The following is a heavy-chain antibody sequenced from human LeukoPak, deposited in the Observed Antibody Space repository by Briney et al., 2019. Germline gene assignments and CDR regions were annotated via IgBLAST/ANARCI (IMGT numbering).Heavy chain of an antibody. CDR2: IYYSGST. V-gene: IGHV4-59*01. CDR3: ARSFDY. CDR1: GGSISSYY. Sequence: PSETLSLTGTVSGGSISSYYWSWVRQPPGKGLEWNGYIYYSGSTNYNPSLKSRVTISVDTSKNQFSLKLSSVTAADTAVYYCARSFDYWGQGTLVTVSS. J-gene: IGHJ4*02.